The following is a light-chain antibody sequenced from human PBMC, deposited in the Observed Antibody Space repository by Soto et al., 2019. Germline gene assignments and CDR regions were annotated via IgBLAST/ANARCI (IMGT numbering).Light chain of an antibody. CDR3: HQYASSPLT. CDR2: HAT. Sequence: EIVLTQSPGTLSLSPGERAALSCRASQSVGNNFLGWYQQKPGQSPRLLIYHATNRATGIPDRFSGTASGTHFTLTISRLEPEDFAVYYCHQYASSPLTFGGGTKVEIK. J-gene: IGKJ4*01. CDR1: QSVGNNF. V-gene: IGKV3-20*01.